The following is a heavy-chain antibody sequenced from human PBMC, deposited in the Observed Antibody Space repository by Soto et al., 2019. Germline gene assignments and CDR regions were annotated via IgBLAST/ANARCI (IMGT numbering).Heavy chain of an antibody. J-gene: IGHJ4*02. CDR3: ARDSVYTFDY. CDR2: IRYHGNNV. Sequence: GGSLRLSCAASGFTFGHYDMHWVRQAPGKGLEWVALIRYHGNNVYYVGSVKGRFTISRDNSKNTLYLQMNTLRAEDTAVYYCARDSVYTFDYWGQGTPVTVSS. D-gene: IGHD3-16*02. CDR1: GFTFGHYD. V-gene: IGHV3-30*02.